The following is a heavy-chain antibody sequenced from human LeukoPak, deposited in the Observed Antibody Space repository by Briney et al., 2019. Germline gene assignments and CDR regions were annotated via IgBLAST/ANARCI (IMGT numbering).Heavy chain of an antibody. CDR3: AKLLELGYSSTWDAFDI. V-gene: IGHV3-30*18. CDR1: GFTFSSYG. D-gene: IGHD6-13*01. CDR2: ISYDGTNK. J-gene: IGHJ3*02. Sequence: GGSLRLSCAPSGFTFSSYGMHWVRQAPGKGLEWVAVISYDGTNKYYADSVKGRFTISRDNSKNTLYLQMNSLRAEDTAVYYCAKLLELGYSSTWDAFDIWGQGTMVTVSS.